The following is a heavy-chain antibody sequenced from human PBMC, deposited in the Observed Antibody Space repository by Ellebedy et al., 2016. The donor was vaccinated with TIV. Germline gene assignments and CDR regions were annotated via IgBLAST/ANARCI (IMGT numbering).Heavy chain of an antibody. Sequence: SETLSLTCTVSGDSLSRSSSYWGWIRQTPGKGLEWIGSIYHSGSTDYNPSLRSRVTISADTSKNQFSLRLSSVTAADTAVYYCARWFGELLYVRWFDPWGQGTLVTVSS. D-gene: IGHD3-10*01. CDR2: IYHSGST. J-gene: IGHJ5*02. CDR1: GDSLSRSSSY. V-gene: IGHV4-39*01. CDR3: ARWFGELLYVRWFDP.